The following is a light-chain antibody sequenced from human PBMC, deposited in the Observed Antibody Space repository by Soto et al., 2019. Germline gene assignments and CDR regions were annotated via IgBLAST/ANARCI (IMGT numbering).Light chain of an antibody. V-gene: IGLV8-61*01. J-gene: IGLJ2*01. Sequence: QTVVTQEPSFSVSPGGTVTLTCGLSSGSVSTNYYPSWYQQTPGQAPRTLIYRTNTRSSGVPDRFSGSILGNKAALTLTGAHADDESDYYCVLYMGSVPVFGGGTQLTVL. CDR1: SGSVSTNYY. CDR3: VLYMGSVPV. CDR2: RTN.